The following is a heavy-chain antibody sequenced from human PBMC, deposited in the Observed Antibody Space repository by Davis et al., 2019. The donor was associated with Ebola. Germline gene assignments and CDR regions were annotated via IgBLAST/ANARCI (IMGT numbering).Heavy chain of an antibody. V-gene: IGHV4-59*12. CDR2: IYYSGST. D-gene: IGHD4-11*01. CDR3: ARGRQYAWFDP. Sequence: SETLSLTCAVYGGSFSGYYWSWIRQPPGKGLEWIGYIYYSGSTNYNPSLKSRVTISVDTSKNQFSLKLSSVTAADTAVYYCARGRQYAWFDPWGQGTLVTVSS. J-gene: IGHJ5*02. CDR1: GGSFSGYY.